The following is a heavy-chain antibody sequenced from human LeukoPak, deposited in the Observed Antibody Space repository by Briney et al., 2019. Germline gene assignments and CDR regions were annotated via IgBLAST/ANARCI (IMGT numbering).Heavy chain of an antibody. CDR1: GFTFSNYW. J-gene: IGHJ6*02. D-gene: IGHD3-16*01. Sequence: GGSLRLSCAASGFTFSNYWMAWARQAPGKGLEWVASINHNGNVNYYVDSVKGRFTISRDNAKNSLYLQMSNLRAEDTAVYFCARGGGLDVWGQGATVTVSS. CDR3: ARGGGLDV. V-gene: IGHV3-7*03. CDR2: INHNGNVN.